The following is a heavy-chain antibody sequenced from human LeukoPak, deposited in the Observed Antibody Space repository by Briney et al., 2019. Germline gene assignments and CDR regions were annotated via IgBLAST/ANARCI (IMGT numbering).Heavy chain of an antibody. Sequence: QPGGSLRLSCTVSGFTVSSNSMSWVRQAPGKGLEWVSFIYSDNTHYSDSVNGRFTISRDNSKNTLYLQMHSLRAEDTAVYYCARRAGAYSHPYDYWGQGTLVTVSS. CDR1: GFTVSSNS. J-gene: IGHJ4*02. D-gene: IGHD4/OR15-4a*01. CDR2: IYSDNT. V-gene: IGHV3-53*01. CDR3: ARRAGAYSHPYDY.